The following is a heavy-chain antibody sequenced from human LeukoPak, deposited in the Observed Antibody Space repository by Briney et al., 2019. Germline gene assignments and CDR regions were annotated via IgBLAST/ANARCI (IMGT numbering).Heavy chain of an antibody. CDR3: VKNGWLDY. CDR2: ISTSGDST. J-gene: IGHJ4*02. D-gene: IGHD6-19*01. Sequence: GGSPRLSCAASGFTFSSQNMNWARQAPGKGLEWVAYISTSGDSTKYADSVEGRFTISRDNAENSLYLLMNSLRVEDTAVYYCVKNGWLDYWGQGILVTVSS. CDR1: GFTFSSQN. V-gene: IGHV3-21*06.